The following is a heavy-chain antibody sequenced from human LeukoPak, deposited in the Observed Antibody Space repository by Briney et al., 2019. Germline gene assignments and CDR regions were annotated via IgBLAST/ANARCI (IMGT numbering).Heavy chain of an antibody. D-gene: IGHD3-10*01. CDR3: ARQPGAGWFDP. CDR1: GYSFTSSW. V-gene: IGHV5-51*01. Sequence: GESLKISCQASGYSFTSSWIGWARQMPGKGLEWMAIINPGDSDTRYSPSFQGQVTISANKSISTVYLQWGSLKASDTAMYYCARQPGAGWFDPWGQGTLVTVSS. CDR2: INPGDSDT. J-gene: IGHJ5*02.